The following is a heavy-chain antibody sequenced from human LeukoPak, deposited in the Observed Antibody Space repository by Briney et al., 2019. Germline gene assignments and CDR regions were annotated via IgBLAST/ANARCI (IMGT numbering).Heavy chain of an antibody. D-gene: IGHD5-12*01. V-gene: IGHV1-69*13. J-gene: IGHJ4*02. Sequence: SVKVSCKASGGTFSSYAISWVRQAPGQGLEWMGGIIPIFGTANYAQKFQGRVTITADESTSTAYMELSSLRSEDTAVYYCAGELDYSGYGLFDSWGQGTLVTVSS. CDR1: GGTFSSYA. CDR2: IIPIFGTA. CDR3: AGELDYSGYGLFDS.